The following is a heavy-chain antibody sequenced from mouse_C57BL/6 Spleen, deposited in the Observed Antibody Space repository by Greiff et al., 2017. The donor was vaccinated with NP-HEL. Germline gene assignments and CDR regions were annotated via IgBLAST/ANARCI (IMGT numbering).Heavy chain of an antibody. D-gene: IGHD1-1*01. CDR1: GFTFSDYY. CDR3: ARDPYYYGLDY. J-gene: IGHJ2*01. V-gene: IGHV5-16*01. Sequence: EVKLVESEGGLVQPGSSMKLSCTASGFTFSDYYMAWVRQVPEKGLEWVANINYDGSSTYYLDSLKSRFIISRDNAKNILYLQMSSLKSEDTATYYCARDPYYYGLDYWGQGTTLTVSS. CDR2: INYDGSST.